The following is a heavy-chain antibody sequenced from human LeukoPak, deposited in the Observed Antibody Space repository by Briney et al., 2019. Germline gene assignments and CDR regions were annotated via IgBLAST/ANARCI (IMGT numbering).Heavy chain of an antibody. J-gene: IGHJ4*02. CDR2: IKEDGSEV. Sequence: GGSLRLSCAASGFSFSSYWMAWVRQAPGEGLEWVACIKEDGSEVYYVDSVRGRFTISRDNAKNALYLQMNSLRVEDTAVYYCARDRSAAGLFDSWGQGTLVTVSS. CDR1: GFSFSSYW. CDR3: ARDRSAAGLFDS. V-gene: IGHV3-7*04. D-gene: IGHD6-13*01.